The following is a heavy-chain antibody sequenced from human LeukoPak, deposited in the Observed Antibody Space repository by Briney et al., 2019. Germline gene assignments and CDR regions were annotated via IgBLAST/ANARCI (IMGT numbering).Heavy chain of an antibody. CDR3: AEGRTQGRGNYWEGSFDY. CDR1: GYTFTGYS. D-gene: IGHD1-26*01. J-gene: IGHJ4*02. CDR2: INHNSGGT. Sequence: ASVKVSCKASGYTFTGYSMHWVRQAPGQGLEWMGWINHNSGGTNYAHKFQGRVTMTRDTAISTAYMELSRLRSDDTAVYYGAEGRTQGRGNYWEGSFDYWGQGTLVTVSS. V-gene: IGHV1-2*07.